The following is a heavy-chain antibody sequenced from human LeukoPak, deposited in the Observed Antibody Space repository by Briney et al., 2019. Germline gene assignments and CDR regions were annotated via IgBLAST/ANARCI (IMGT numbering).Heavy chain of an antibody. CDR2: MYHSGST. D-gene: IGHD5-12*01. V-gene: IGHV4-38-2*02. J-gene: IGHJ4*02. CDR1: GYSISSGYY. Sequence: PSETLSLTCTVSGYSISSGYYWGWIRQPPGKGLECIGTMYHSGSTFYNPSLKSRVTISVDTSKNQFSLKLTSMTAADTAVYYCARDGYSGSDALWGQGTLVTVSS. CDR3: ARDGYSGSDAL.